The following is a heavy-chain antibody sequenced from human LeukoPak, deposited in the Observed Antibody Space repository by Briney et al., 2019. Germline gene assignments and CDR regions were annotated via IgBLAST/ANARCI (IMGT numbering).Heavy chain of an antibody. D-gene: IGHD3-22*01. V-gene: IGHV3-21*01. J-gene: IGHJ3*02. CDR2: ISSSSSYI. CDR1: GFTFSSYS. CDR3: ARDQDYYDSSGVGAFDI. Sequence: GGSLRLSCAASGFTFSSYSMNWVRQAPGKGLEWVSSISSSSSYIYYADSVKGRFTISRDNAKNSLYLQMNSLRAEDTAVYYCARDQDYYDSSGVGAFDIWGQGTMVTVSS.